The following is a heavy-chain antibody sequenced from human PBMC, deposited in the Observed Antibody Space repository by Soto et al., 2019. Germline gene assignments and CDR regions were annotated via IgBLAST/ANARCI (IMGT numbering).Heavy chain of an antibody. CDR2: ISAYNGNT. J-gene: IGHJ4*02. Sequence: QVQLVQSGAEVKKPGASVKVSCKASGYTFTSYGISWVRQAPGQGLEWMGWISAYNGNTNYAQKLQGRVTMTTDTSTSTAYMELRXXXSXXTAXXXXXXXXXXXXPFXYWGQGTLVTVSS. CDR1: GYTFTSYG. V-gene: IGHV1-18*01. CDR3: XXXXXXXXPFXY.